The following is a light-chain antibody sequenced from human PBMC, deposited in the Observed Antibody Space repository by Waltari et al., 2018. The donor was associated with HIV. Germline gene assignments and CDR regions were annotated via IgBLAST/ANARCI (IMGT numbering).Light chain of an antibody. CDR3: QVWQSSAHVV. CDR2: NDG. J-gene: IGLJ2*01. CDR1: QIGLKS. V-gene: IGLV3-21*02. Sequence: VLTPPPSLSLAPARPAPTPCEGDQIGLKSVTWYRQKPGQAPVLVDQNDGDRPSGIPSRPLGFISTTTATLTINEDDAADEADYFCQVWQSSAHVVFGGGTKLTVL.